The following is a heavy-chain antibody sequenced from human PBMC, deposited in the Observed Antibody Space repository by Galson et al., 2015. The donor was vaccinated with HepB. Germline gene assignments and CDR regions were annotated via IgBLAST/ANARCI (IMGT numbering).Heavy chain of an antibody. CDR1: GFTFNDYW. D-gene: IGHD1-26*01. V-gene: IGHV3-7*03. Sequence: SLRLSCATSGFTFNDYWMSWVRQAPGEGLEWVANIKQDGSETYYVDSVKGRFTISRDNAQNSLFLQMNSLRAEDTAVYYCARDRSGTRYYYYYYAMDVWGQGTTVTASS. CDR2: IKQDGSET. CDR3: ARDRSGTRYYYYYYAMDV. J-gene: IGHJ6*02.